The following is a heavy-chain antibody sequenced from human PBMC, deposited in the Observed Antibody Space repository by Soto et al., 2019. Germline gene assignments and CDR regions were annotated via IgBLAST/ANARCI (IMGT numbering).Heavy chain of an antibody. D-gene: IGHD6-6*01. V-gene: IGHV3-33*01. CDR1: GFAFSNYG. CDR2: IWYDGSNK. Sequence: QVQLVESGGGVVQPGRSLRLSCAASGFAFSNYGMHWVRQTPGKGLEWVALIWYDGSNKYYADSVKGRFTISRDNSKNTLYLQMHSLRAEDTAVYFCAGSTTGVAARYYFDYWGQGTLVTGSS. J-gene: IGHJ4*02. CDR3: AGSTTGVAARYYFDY.